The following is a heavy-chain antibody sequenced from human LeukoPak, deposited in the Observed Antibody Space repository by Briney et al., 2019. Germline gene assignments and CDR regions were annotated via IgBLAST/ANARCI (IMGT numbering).Heavy chain of an antibody. D-gene: IGHD2/OR15-2a*01. CDR1: GFTFGDYG. CDR3: AKNWGSFSWYFDL. CDR2: INWIGGST. V-gene: IGHV3-20*04. J-gene: IGHJ2*01. Sequence: PGGSLRLSCVASGFTFGDYGMNWVRQVPGKGLECVSGINWIGGSTGYGDSVKGRFTISRDNAKNSLYLQMNSLRAEDTALYYCAKNWGSFSWYFDLWGRGTLVTVSS.